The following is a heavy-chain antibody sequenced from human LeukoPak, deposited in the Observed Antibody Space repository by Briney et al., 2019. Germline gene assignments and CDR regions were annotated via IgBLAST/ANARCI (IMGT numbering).Heavy chain of an antibody. CDR3: AKAQGATPWYFDL. CDR2: ISGSGGST. V-gene: IGHV3-23*01. D-gene: IGHD1-26*01. Sequence: PGGSLRLSCAASGFTFSSHAMSWVRQAPGKGLEWVSAISGSGGSTYYADSVKGRFTISRDNSKNTLYLQMNSLRAEDTAVYYCAKAQGATPWYFDLWGRGTLVTVSS. CDR1: GFTFSSHA. J-gene: IGHJ2*01.